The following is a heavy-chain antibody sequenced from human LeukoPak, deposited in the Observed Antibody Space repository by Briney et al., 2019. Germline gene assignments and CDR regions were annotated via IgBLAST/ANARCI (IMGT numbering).Heavy chain of an antibody. V-gene: IGHV3-30*02. D-gene: IGHD1-1*01. Sequence: AGGSLRLSCAASGFTFSSYGMHWVRQAPGKGLEWVAFIRYDGSNKYYADSVKGRFTISRDNSKDTLYLQMNSLRAEDTAVYYCAKEMEAHNWNDDPSFGYWGQGTLVTVSS. CDR3: AKEMEAHNWNDDPSFGY. J-gene: IGHJ4*02. CDR2: IRYDGSNK. CDR1: GFTFSSYG.